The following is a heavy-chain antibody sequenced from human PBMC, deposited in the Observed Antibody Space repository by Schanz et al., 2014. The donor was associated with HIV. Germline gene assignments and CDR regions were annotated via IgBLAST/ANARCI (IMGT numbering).Heavy chain of an antibody. Sequence: EVRLLESGGGLVQPGGSLRLSCTASEFIFTSYAMNWVRQAPGKGLEWVSGITDNGADAYYADSVKGRFTISRDNSKNTLYLQVNSLRAEDTAVYYCARERMTANWKAGMDVWGQGTTVTVSS. CDR2: ITDNGADA. CDR1: EFIFTSYA. J-gene: IGHJ6*02. V-gene: IGHV3-23*01. D-gene: IGHD2-21*02. CDR3: ARERMTANWKAGMDV.